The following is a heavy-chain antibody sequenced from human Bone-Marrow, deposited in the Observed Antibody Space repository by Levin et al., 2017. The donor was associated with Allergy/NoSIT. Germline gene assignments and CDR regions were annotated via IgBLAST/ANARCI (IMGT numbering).Heavy chain of an antibody. CDR3: ARVEFSGAVGHWFDP. CDR1: GGSVSSGSYY. CDR2: IYYSGST. D-gene: IGHD3-16*02. V-gene: IGHV4-61*03. J-gene: IGHJ5*02. Sequence: SETLSLTCTVSGGSVSSGSYYWSWIRQPPGKGLEWIGNIYYSGSTNYNPSLKSRVTISVDTSKNHFSMKLSSVTAADTAVYYGARVEFSGAVGHWFDPWGQGTLVIVPS.